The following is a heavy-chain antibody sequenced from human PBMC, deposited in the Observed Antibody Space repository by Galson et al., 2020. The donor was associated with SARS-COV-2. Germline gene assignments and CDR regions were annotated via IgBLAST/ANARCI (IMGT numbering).Heavy chain of an antibody. D-gene: IGHD5-12*01. CDR3: AQERIVATIYFYYHGMDV. Sequence: ASVKVSCKASGYTFTGYYMHWVRQAPGQGLEWMGWINPNSGGTNYAQKFQGRVTMTRDTSISTAYMELSRLRSDDTAVYYCAQERIVATIYFYYHGMDVWGQGTTVTVSS. CDR2: INPNSGGT. V-gene: IGHV1-2*02. J-gene: IGHJ6*02. CDR1: GYTFTGYY.